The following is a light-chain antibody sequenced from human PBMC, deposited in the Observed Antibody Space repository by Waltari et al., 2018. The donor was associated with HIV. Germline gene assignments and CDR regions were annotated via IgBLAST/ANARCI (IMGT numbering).Light chain of an antibody. Sequence: QSALTQPPSASGSPGQSVTVSCTGTSSDIGYFNYVSWYQQHPGKAPKLLIYDVNKRPAGVPDRVSASNAGATASLTVAGLLAEDEADYYCAAYAGNNIVIFGGGTKVTV. V-gene: IGLV2-8*01. CDR2: DVN. J-gene: IGLJ2*01. CDR3: AAYAGNNIVI. CDR1: SSDIGYFNY.